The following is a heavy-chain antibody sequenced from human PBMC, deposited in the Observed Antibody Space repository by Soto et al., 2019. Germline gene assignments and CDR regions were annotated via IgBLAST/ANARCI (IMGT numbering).Heavy chain of an antibody. V-gene: IGHV3-15*01. CDR1: GFTFSNAW. Sequence: PGGSLRLSCAASGFTFSNAWMSWVRQAPGKGLEWVGRIKSKTDGGTTDYAAPVKGRFTISRDDSKNTLYLQMNSLKTEDTAVYYCTTPHSYCSSTSCYTYYYYGMDVWGQGTTVTVS. J-gene: IGHJ6*02. CDR2: IKSKTDGGTT. D-gene: IGHD2-2*02. CDR3: TTPHSYCSSTSCYTYYYYGMDV.